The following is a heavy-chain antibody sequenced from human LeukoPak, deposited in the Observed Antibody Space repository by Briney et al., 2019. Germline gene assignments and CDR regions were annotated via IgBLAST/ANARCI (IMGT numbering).Heavy chain of an antibody. Sequence: PGRSLRLSCAASGFTFSSYAMHWVRQAPGKGLEWVAVISYDGSNKYYADSVKGRFTISRDNAKNSLYLQMNSLRAEDTAVYYCARDMNTGAIDYWGQGTLVTVSS. J-gene: IGHJ4*02. D-gene: IGHD7-27*01. V-gene: IGHV3-30-3*01. CDR2: ISYDGSNK. CDR1: GFTFSSYA. CDR3: ARDMNTGAIDY.